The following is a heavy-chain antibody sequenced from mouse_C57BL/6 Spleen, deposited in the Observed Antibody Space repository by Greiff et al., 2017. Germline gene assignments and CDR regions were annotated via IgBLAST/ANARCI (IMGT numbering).Heavy chain of an antibody. Sequence: DVMLVESGGGLVKPGGSLKLSCAASGFTFSDYGMHWVRQAPEKGLEWVAYISSGSSTIYYADTVKGRFTISRDNAKNTLFLQMTSLRSEDTAMYYCARRDYDGDYYAMDYWGQGTSVTVSS. J-gene: IGHJ4*01. CDR1: GFTFSDYG. V-gene: IGHV5-17*01. CDR2: ISSGSSTI. D-gene: IGHD2-4*01. CDR3: ARRDYDGDYYAMDY.